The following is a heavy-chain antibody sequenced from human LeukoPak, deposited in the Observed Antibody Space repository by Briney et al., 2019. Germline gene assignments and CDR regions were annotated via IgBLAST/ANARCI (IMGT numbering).Heavy chain of an antibody. CDR3: ATYRQVLLPFES. J-gene: IGHJ4*02. Sequence: GGSLRLSCAASGFTFSSFAMIWVRQPPGKGLEWVSSIFQGGGEIHYADSVRGRFTISRDNSRSTLFLQMNSLRVEDTAIYYCATYRQVLLPFESWGQGTLVTVSS. V-gene: IGHV3-23*01. D-gene: IGHD5-18*01. CDR1: GFTFSSFA. CDR2: IFQGGGEI.